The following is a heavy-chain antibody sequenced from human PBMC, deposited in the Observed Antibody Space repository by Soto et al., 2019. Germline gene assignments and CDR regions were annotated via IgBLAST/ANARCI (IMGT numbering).Heavy chain of an antibody. CDR1: GASISSGDYY. V-gene: IGHV4-31*03. CDR3: ARIYDSSGYYCGNNWFDP. CDR2: IYYSGIT. D-gene: IGHD3-22*01. J-gene: IGHJ5*02. Sequence: SETLSLTCTVSGASISSGDYYWSWIRQHPEKGLESIGYIYYSGITYYNPSLKSRLTISIDTSKNQFSLKLSSVTAADTAVYYCARIYDSSGYYCGNNWFDPWGQGTLVTVSS.